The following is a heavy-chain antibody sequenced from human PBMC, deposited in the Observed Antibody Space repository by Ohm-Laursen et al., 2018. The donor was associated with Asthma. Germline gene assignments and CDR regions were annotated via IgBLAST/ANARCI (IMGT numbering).Heavy chain of an antibody. J-gene: IGHJ4*02. D-gene: IGHD3/OR15-3a*01. V-gene: IGHV3-33*01. CDR3: ARDSLDYYFDY. CDR2: IWYGGSNK. Sequence: SLRLSCAASGFTFTSYDMYWVRQAPGKGLEFVALIWYGGSNKYYADSVKGRFTISRDNSKNTLYLQMNSLRAEDTAVYYCARDSLDYYFDYWGQGTLVTVSS. CDR1: GFTFTSYD.